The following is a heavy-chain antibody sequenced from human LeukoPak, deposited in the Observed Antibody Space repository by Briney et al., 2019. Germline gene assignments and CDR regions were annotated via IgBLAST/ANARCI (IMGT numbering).Heavy chain of an antibody. CDR2: IYYSGST. Sequence: SETLSLTCTVSGGSISSHYRSWIRQPPGKGLEWIGYIYYSGSTNYNPSLKSRVTISVDTSKNQFSLKLSSVTAADTAVYYCARGGNPEFDYWGQGTLVTVSS. D-gene: IGHD1-14*01. CDR1: GGSISSHY. CDR3: ARGGNPEFDY. J-gene: IGHJ4*02. V-gene: IGHV4-59*11.